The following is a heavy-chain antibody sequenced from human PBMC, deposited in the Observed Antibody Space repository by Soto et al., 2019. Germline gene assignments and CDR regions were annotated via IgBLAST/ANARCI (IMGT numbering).Heavy chain of an antibody. Sequence: SETLSLTCTVSGGSISSSSYYWGWIRQPPGKGLEWIGSIYYSGSTYYNPSLKSRVTISVDTSKNQFSLQLKSVTAADTALYYCARFSGSYYYAMDVWGQGSTVTVSS. CDR1: GGSISSSSYY. V-gene: IGHV4-39*01. J-gene: IGHJ6*02. CDR2: IYYSGST. CDR3: ARFSGSYYYAMDV. D-gene: IGHD6-19*01.